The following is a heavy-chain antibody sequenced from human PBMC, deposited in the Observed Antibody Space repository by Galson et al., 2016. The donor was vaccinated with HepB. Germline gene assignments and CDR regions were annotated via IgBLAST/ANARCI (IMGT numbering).Heavy chain of an antibody. CDR2: VSYSGTT. CDR3: ERIFPSTNYVGSFGY. D-gene: IGHD3-16*01. CDR1: GGSISTSSHY. J-gene: IGHJ4*02. Sequence: ETLSLTCTVSGGSISTSSHYGGWIRQPPGKGLEWIVSVSYSGTTYYNPSLKSRVTTSVDTSKNQFSLKLRSVTAADTAVYYCERIFPSTNYVGSFGYWGQGALVTVSS. V-gene: IGHV4-39*01.